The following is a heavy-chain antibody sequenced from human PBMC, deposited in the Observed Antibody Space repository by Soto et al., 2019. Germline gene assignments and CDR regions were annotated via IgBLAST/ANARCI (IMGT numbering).Heavy chain of an antibody. D-gene: IGHD3-10*01. Sequence: SETLSLTCSVSGGSISSYFWSWIRQPPGKGLEWIGYIYYSVSTNYNPSLKSRVTISVDTSKNQFSLKLSSVTAADTAVYYCARARGLLWFGDRGDYYGMDVWGQGTTVTVSS. CDR3: ARARGLLWFGDRGDYYGMDV. J-gene: IGHJ6*02. V-gene: IGHV4-59*01. CDR2: IYYSVST. CDR1: GGSISSYF.